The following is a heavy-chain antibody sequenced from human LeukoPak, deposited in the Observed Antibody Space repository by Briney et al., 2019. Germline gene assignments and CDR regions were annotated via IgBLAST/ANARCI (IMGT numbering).Heavy chain of an antibody. Sequence: EASVKVSCKASGYTFTGYYMHWVRQAPGQGLEWMGWINPNSGGTNYAQKFQGRVTMTRDTSISTAYMELSRLRSEDTAVYYCARGRSPGTSMEYYYYMDVWGKGTTVTVSS. CDR3: ARGRSPGTSMEYYYYMDV. J-gene: IGHJ6*03. V-gene: IGHV1-2*02. CDR2: INPNSGGT. CDR1: GYTFTGYY. D-gene: IGHD1-1*01.